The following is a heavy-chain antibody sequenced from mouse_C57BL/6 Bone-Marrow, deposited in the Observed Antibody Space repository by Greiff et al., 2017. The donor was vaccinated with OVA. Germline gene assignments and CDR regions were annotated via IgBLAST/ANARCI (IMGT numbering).Heavy chain of an antibody. J-gene: IGHJ4*01. CDR1: GFSLTSYG. Sequence: QVQLQQSGPGLVQPSQSLSITCTVSGFSLTSYGVHWVHQSPGKGLEWLGVIWRGGSTDYNAAFMSRLSITKDNSKSQVFFKMNSLQADDTAIYYCAKNDYYGKGLYYYAMDYWGQGTSVTVSS. V-gene: IGHV2-5*01. CDR2: IWRGGST. D-gene: IGHD1-1*01. CDR3: AKNDYYGKGLYYYAMDY.